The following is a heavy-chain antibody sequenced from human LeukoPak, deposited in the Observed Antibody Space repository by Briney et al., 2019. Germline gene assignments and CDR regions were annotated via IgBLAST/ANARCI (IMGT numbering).Heavy chain of an antibody. CDR1: GYTFTSYA. Sequence: GASVKVSCKASGYTFTSYAINWVRQATGQRLEWMGWMNPSNGNTGFAQKFQGRLTMTRSTSISTAYMELSGLRSEDTAVYFCARGSSEEMATIAYWGQGTLVTVSS. D-gene: IGHD5-24*01. CDR3: ARGSSEEMATIAY. V-gene: IGHV1-8*01. J-gene: IGHJ4*02. CDR2: MNPSNGNT.